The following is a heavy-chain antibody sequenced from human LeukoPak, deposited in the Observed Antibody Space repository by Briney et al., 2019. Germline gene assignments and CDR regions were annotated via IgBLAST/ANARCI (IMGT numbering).Heavy chain of an antibody. CDR1: GFTFSSYS. CDR3: AKGYSYGQDY. J-gene: IGHJ4*02. Sequence: PGGSLRLSCAASGFTFSSYSMNWVRQAPGKGLEWVSSISSSSSYIYYADSVKGRFTISRDNSKNTLYLQMNSLRAEDTAVYYCAKGYSYGQDYWGQGTLVTVSS. V-gene: IGHV3-21*01. CDR2: ISSSSSYI. D-gene: IGHD5-18*01.